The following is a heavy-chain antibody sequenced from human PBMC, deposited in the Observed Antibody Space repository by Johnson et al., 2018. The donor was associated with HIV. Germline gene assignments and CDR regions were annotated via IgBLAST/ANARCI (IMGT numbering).Heavy chain of an antibody. J-gene: IGHJ3*02. CDR2: ISYDGSNK. Sequence: VQLVESGGGVVQPGRSLRLSCAASGFTFSSYGMHWVRQAPGKGLEWVAVISYDGSNKYYADSVKGRFTISRDNSKNTLYLQMNSLRADDTAVYSCARDPTLRITIFGVVITGDAFDIWGQGTMVTVSS. CDR1: GFTFSSYG. CDR3: ARDPTLRITIFGVVITGDAFDI. D-gene: IGHD3-3*01. V-gene: IGHV3-30*03.